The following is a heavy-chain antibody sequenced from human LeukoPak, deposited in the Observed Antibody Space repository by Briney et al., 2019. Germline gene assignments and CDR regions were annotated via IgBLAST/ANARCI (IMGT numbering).Heavy chain of an antibody. CDR3: ARSTYDSSGYYHFDY. J-gene: IGHJ4*02. D-gene: IGHD3-22*01. CDR2: INPNSGGT. V-gene: IGHV1-2*02. Sequence: ASVKVSCKASGYTFTGYYIHWVRQAPGQGLEWMGWINPNSGGTDYAQKFQGRVTMTRDTSISTAYMELSSLRSDDTALYYCARSTYDSSGYYHFDYWGQGTLVTVSS. CDR1: GYTFTGYY.